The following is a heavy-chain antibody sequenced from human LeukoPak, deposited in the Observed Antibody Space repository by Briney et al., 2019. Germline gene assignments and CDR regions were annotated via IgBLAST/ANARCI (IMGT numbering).Heavy chain of an antibody. V-gene: IGHV3-23*01. CDR1: GFTFSSYA. Sequence: PGGSLRLSCAASGFTFSSYAMNWVRQAPGKGLEWVSAISGSGSSNTYYADSVKGRFTISRDNSKSTLYLQMNSLRAEDTAVYYCARVGTGSWYFDLWGRGTLVTFSS. CDR2: ISGSGSSNT. D-gene: IGHD3-10*01. CDR3: ARVGTGSWYFDL. J-gene: IGHJ2*01.